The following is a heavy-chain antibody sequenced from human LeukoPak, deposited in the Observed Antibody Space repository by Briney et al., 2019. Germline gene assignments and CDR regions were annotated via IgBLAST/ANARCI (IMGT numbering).Heavy chain of an antibody. CDR3: ARVLSIDYDFWSGYYVRYNWFDP. Sequence: ASVKVSCKASGYTFTSYAMNWVRQAPGQGLEWMGWINTNTGNPTYAQGFTGRSVFSLDTSVSTAYLQISSLKAEDTAVYYCARVLSIDYDFWSGYYVRYNWFDPWGQGTLVTVSS. V-gene: IGHV7-4-1*02. CDR1: GYTFTSYA. D-gene: IGHD3-3*01. CDR2: INTNTGNP. J-gene: IGHJ5*02.